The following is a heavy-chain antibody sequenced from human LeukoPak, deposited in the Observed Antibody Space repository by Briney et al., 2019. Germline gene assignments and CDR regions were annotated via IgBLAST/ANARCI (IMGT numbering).Heavy chain of an antibody. D-gene: IGHD2-15*01. Sequence: GGSLRLSCAASGSTFSSYGMHWVRQAPGKGLEWVAVISYDGSNKYYADSVKGRFTISRDNSKNTLYLQMNSLRAEDTAVYYCAKDRGYCSGGSCVHFDYWGQGTLVTVSS. CDR2: ISYDGSNK. CDR3: AKDRGYCSGGSCVHFDY. J-gene: IGHJ4*02. CDR1: GSTFSSYG. V-gene: IGHV3-30*18.